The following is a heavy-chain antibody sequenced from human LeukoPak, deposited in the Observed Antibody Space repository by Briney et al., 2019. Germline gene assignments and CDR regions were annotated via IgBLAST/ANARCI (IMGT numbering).Heavy chain of an antibody. CDR2: ISAYTGNT. CDR3: ARDRWAPGGRSGSIDY. D-gene: IGHD3-3*01. CDR1: GYTFTNYG. V-gene: IGHV1-18*01. Sequence: ASVKVSCKASGYTFTNYGLSWVRQAPGQGLEWMGWISAYTGNTYSAEKLQGRVTMTTDTSTSTAYLELKSLTSDDTAVYYCARDRWAPGGRSGSIDYWGQGTLVTVSS. J-gene: IGHJ4*02.